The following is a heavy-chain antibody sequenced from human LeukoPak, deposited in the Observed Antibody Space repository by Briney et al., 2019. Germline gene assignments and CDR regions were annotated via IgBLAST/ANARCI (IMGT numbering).Heavy chain of an antibody. Sequence: SETLSLTCTVSGGSISSSSYYWGWLRQPPGKGLEWIGSIYYSGSTYYNPSLKSRVPISVDTSKNQFSLKLSSVTAADTAVYYCARGVLRFLELDYWGQGTLVPVSS. V-gene: IGHV4-39*07. CDR1: GGSISSSSYY. CDR2: IYYSGST. J-gene: IGHJ4*02. D-gene: IGHD3-3*01. CDR3: ARGVLRFLELDY.